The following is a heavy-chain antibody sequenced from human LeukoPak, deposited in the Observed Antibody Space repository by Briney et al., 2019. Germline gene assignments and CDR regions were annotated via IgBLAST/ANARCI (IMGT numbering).Heavy chain of an antibody. D-gene: IGHD3-22*01. CDR2: ISAYNGNT. CDR3: ARDRWDSSGYPSWDY. V-gene: IGHV1-18*01. Sequence: ASVKVSCKASGYTFTSYGISWVRQAPGQGLEWMGWISAYNGNTNYAQKLQGRVTMTTDTSTSTAYMELRSLRSDDTAVYYCARDRWDSSGYPSWDYWGQGTLVTVSS. CDR1: GYTFTSYG. J-gene: IGHJ4*02.